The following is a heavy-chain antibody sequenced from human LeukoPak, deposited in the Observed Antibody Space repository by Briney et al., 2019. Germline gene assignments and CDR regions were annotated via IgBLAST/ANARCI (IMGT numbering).Heavy chain of an antibody. Sequence: GGSLRLSCTASGFTFSSSSMNWVGQAPGKGLEWVSSISSGSTYIYYADSVKGRFTISRDNAKNSLSLQMNSLRAEDTAVYYCARGAEIVVVVAAQTYYYYYMDVWGKGTTVTVSS. CDR1: GFTFSSSS. J-gene: IGHJ6*03. CDR2: ISSGSTYI. D-gene: IGHD2-15*01. V-gene: IGHV3-21*01. CDR3: ARGAEIVVVVAAQTYYYYYMDV.